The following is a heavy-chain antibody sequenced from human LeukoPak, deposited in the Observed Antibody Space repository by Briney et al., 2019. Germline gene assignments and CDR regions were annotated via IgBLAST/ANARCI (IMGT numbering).Heavy chain of an antibody. Sequence: SETLSLTCTVSGGSISTYFWSWIRQSPGKGLEWIGYVHASGSTNYNPSLESRVTISIDTSKNQFSLTLSFVTAADTAVYYCARLLRWSEDGLDIWGQGTVVAISS. CDR3: ARLLRWSEDGLDI. V-gene: IGHV4-4*09. D-gene: IGHD2-15*01. J-gene: IGHJ3*02. CDR2: VHASGST. CDR1: GGSISTYF.